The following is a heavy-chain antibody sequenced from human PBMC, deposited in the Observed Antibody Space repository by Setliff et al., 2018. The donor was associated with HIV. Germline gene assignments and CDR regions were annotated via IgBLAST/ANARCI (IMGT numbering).Heavy chain of an antibody. V-gene: IGHV4-4*09. CDR1: SASISNYH. CDR3: ASAPLYFYDGSGYLKY. CDR2: IYTSGTT. D-gene: IGHD3-22*01. Sequence: SETLSLTCAVSSASISNYHWSWIRQTPGKGLEWIGSIYTSGTTNYNPSLEGRITTSVDLSKNHFSLNLHSVTAADTAVYYCASAPLYFYDGSGYLKYWGQGSQVTVSS. J-gene: IGHJ4*02.